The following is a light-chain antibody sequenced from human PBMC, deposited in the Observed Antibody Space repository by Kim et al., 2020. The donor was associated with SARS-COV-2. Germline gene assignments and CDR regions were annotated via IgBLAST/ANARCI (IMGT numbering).Light chain of an antibody. V-gene: IGKV3-15*01. CDR2: GAS. J-gene: IGKJ4*01. CDR1: QSISDK. CDR3: QQYYNWPPVT. Sequence: STGERITLSCKASQSISDKLAWYQQKPGQAPRLVIYGASTRATGIPARFSGSGSGTEFTLDISGLQSEDFAVYYCQQYYNWPPVTFGGGTKVEIK.